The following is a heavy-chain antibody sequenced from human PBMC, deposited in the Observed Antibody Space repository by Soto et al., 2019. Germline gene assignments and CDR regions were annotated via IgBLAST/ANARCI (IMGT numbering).Heavy chain of an antibody. J-gene: IGHJ4*02. D-gene: IGHD3-10*01. V-gene: IGHV3-74*01. CDR2: INTDGSTT. Sequence: GGSLRLSCAASGFTFSSYWMHWVRQAPGKGLVWVSRINTDGSTTNYADSVKGRFTISRDNAKTTLYLQMNSLRAEDMAVYYCVRGVGSGSYYYWGQGTLVTVSS. CDR1: GFTFSSYW. CDR3: VRGVGSGSYYY.